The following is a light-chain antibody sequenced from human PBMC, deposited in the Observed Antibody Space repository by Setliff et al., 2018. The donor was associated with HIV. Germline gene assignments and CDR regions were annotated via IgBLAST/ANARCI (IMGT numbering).Light chain of an antibody. CDR3: CSYAGSYTV. J-gene: IGLJ3*02. CDR2: DVT. CDR1: SSDVGGYNY. Sequence: QSVLTQPRSVSGSPGQSVTISCTGTSSDVGGYNYVSWYQQHPGKAPKLLIYDVTKRPSGVPDRFSGSKSGNTASLTISGLQAEDETDYYCCSYAGSYTVFGGGTKVTV. V-gene: IGLV2-11*01.